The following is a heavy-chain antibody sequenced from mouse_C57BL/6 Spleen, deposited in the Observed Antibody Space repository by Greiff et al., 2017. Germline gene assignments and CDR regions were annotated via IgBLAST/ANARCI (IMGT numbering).Heavy chain of an antibody. CDR1: GFTFSSYG. Sequence: VQLKESGGDLVKPGGSLKLSCAASGFTFSSYGMSWVRQTPDKRLEWVATISSGGSYTYYPDSVKGRFTISRDNAKNTLYLQMSSLKSEDTAMYYCARHEKVVAFYYFDYWGQGTTLTVSS. CDR3: ARHEKVVAFYYFDY. V-gene: IGHV5-6*01. J-gene: IGHJ2*01. D-gene: IGHD1-1*01. CDR2: ISSGGSYT.